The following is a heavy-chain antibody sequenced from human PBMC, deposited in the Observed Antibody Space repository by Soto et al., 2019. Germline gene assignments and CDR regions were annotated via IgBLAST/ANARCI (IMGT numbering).Heavy chain of an antibody. J-gene: IGHJ4*02. V-gene: IGHV4-30-2*01. CDR2: IYHSGTT. CDR3: ARTFFYDPSGYYYYYFDS. D-gene: IGHD3-22*01. Sequence: PSETLSLTCAVSGDSISRPGYSWSWIRQPPGKGLEWIGHIYHSGTTFYIPSLKSRVAMSLDRSKNRFSLNRRSVTAADTGVYFCARTFFYDPSGYYYYYFDSWGLGALVTVSS. CDR1: GDSISRPGYS.